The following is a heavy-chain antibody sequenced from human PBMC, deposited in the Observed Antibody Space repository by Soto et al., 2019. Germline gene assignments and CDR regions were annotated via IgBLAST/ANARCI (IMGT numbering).Heavy chain of an antibody. CDR1: GGSISSYY. Sequence: SETLSLTCTVSGGSISSYYWSWIRQPPGKGLEWIGYIYYSGSTNYNPSLKSRVTISVDTSKNQFSLKLSYVTAADTAVYYCARVNLTRGSSGYYYLTWYFDYWGQGTLVTVSS. CDR3: ARVNLTRGSSGYYYLTWYFDY. CDR2: IYYSGST. J-gene: IGHJ4*02. V-gene: IGHV4-59*01. D-gene: IGHD3-22*01.